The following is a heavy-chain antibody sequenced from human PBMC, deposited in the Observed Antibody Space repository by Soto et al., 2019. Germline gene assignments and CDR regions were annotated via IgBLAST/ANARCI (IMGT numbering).Heavy chain of an antibody. D-gene: IGHD1-1*01. CDR1: GFTFSRYG. J-gene: IGHJ5*02. V-gene: IGHV3-33*01. CDR2: IWYDGSNK. CDR3: ARDKGTVTNWFDP. Sequence: GGALRLSCAASGFTFSRYGMHWVRQAPGKGLEWVAVIWYDGSNKYYADSVKGRFTISRDNSKNTLYLQMNTLRAEDTAVYYCARDKGTVTNWFDPWGQGTLVTVSS.